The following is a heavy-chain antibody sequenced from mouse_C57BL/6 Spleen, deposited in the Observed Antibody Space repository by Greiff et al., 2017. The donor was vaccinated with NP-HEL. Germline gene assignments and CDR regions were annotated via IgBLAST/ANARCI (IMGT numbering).Heavy chain of an antibody. D-gene: IGHD1-1*01. J-gene: IGHJ3*01. CDR2: ISSGSSTI. CDR1: GFTFSDYG. Sequence: DVMLVESGGGLVKPGGSLKLSCAASGFTFSDYGMHWVRQAPEKGLEWVAYISSGSSTIYYADTVKGRFTISRDNAKNTLFLQMTSLRSEDTAMYYCARATVVEGWFAYWGQGTLVTVSA. V-gene: IGHV5-17*01. CDR3: ARATVVEGWFAY.